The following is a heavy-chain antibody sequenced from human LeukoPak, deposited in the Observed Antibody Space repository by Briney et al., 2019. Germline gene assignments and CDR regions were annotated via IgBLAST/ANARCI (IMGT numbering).Heavy chain of an antibody. J-gene: IGHJ4*02. Sequence: PSETLSLTCTFSGGSFSPAHWSWIRQPPGKGLEWIGVICDNGNTDYNPSLKSRVTISVDTSKSQFSLKLSSLAAADTAVYYCATGRDPYKTGHWGQGTLVTVSS. D-gene: IGHD5-24*01. CDR3: ATGRDPYKTGH. CDR1: GGSFSPAH. CDR2: ICDNGNT. V-gene: IGHV4-59*01.